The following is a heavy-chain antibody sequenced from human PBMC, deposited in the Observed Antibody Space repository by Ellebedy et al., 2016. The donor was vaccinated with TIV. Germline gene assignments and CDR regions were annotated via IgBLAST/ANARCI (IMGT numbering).Heavy chain of an antibody. Sequence: MPGGSLRLSCSVSGGSVSSTRYYWAWIRQPPGKGLEYIGSVYYSGSPYYKPSFKSRVTLSADTSKNQFSLNLRTVTAADTAVYYCARIDPWQPIDDWGQGILVTVSS. CDR2: VYYSGSP. CDR1: GGSVSSTRYY. D-gene: IGHD2-21*01. V-gene: IGHV4-39*01. J-gene: IGHJ4*02. CDR3: ARIDPWQPIDD.